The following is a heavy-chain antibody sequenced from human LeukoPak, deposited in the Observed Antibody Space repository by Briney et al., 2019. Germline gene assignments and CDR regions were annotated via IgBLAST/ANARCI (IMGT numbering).Heavy chain of an antibody. CDR2: ISSSSSYI. CDR3: ARQGGIAARRRDFDY. V-gene: IGHV3-21*01. J-gene: IGHJ4*02. Sequence: KPGGSLRLSCAASGFTFSSYSMNWVRQAPGKGLEWVSSISSSSSYIYYADSVKGRFTISRDNAKNSLYLQINSLRAEDTAVYYCARQGGIAARRRDFDYWGQGTLVTVSS. D-gene: IGHD6-6*01. CDR1: GFTFSSYS.